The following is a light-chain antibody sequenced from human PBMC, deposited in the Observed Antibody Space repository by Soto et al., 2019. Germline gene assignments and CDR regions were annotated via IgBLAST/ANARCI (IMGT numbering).Light chain of an antibody. Sequence: QSVLTQPPSASGTPGQRVTISCSGSSSNIGSNTVNWYQQLPGTAPKLLIYSNNQRPSGVPDRFSGSKSGTSASLAISGLRCEDEADYYCAAWDDSLNGRYVFGTGTKVTVL. J-gene: IGLJ1*01. CDR1: SSNIGSNT. CDR3: AAWDDSLNGRYV. V-gene: IGLV1-44*01. CDR2: SNN.